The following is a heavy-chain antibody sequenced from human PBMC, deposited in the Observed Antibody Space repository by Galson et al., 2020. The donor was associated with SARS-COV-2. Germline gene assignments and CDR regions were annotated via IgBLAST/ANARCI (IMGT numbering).Heavy chain of an antibody. V-gene: IGHV1-2*06. CDR2: INPNSGRT. D-gene: IGHD6-13*01. CDR3: ARGQRQQLVPFSFYCDMDG. CDR1: GYTFTGYS. J-gene: IGHJ6*03. Sequence: ASVKVSCKASGYTFTGYSLHWVRQAPGQGLEWMGRINPNSGRTSYAQNFQGRVTMTRDTSISTAYMELSRLTSDDTAVYYCARGQRQQLVPFSFYCDMDGWGKGTTV.